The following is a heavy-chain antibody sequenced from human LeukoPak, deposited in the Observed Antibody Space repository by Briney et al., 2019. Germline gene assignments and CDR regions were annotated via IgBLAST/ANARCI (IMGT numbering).Heavy chain of an antibody. D-gene: IGHD3-3*01. CDR3: ARAGVDSSGYYYQGFDY. V-gene: IGHV3-48*04. CDR1: GFIFSSYG. J-gene: IGHJ4*02. Sequence: GGSLRLSCAASGFIFSSYGMNWVRQAPGKGLEWVSYISSSSSSIYYADSVKGRFTISRDNAKNSLYLQVNSLTAEDAAVYYCARAGVDSSGYYYQGFDYWGQGTQVTVSS. CDR2: ISSSSSSI.